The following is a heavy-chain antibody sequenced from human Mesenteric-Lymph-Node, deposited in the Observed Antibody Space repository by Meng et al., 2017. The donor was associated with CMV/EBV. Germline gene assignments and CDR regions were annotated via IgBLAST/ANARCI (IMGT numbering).Heavy chain of an antibody. CDR3: AKGVGTPFDH. D-gene: IGHD4-23*01. CDR2: ISGSGSST. J-gene: IGHJ4*02. Sequence: ESLKISCAASGFTFVSYAMSWVRQAPGKGLEWVSGISGSGSSTYYADSVKGRFTISRDNSKNTVSLQINSLRADDTAVYYCAKGVGTPFDHWGQGTLVTVSS. CDR1: GFTFVSYA. V-gene: IGHV3-23*01.